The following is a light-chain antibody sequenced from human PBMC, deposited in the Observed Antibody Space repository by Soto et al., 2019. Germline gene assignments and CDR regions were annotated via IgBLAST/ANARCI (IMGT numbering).Light chain of an antibody. CDR2: ASS. Sequence: QSVLTQPASVSGSPGQSITLSCTGTSSDVGGYNYVSWYQHHPGKAPRLMIYASSNRPSGVSHRFSVSRSGNTASLTITGLQGEDEADYECSSYTSGSTLYVFGTGTKLTAL. J-gene: IGLJ1*01. CDR1: SSDVGGYNY. V-gene: IGLV2-14*01. CDR3: SSYTSGSTLYV.